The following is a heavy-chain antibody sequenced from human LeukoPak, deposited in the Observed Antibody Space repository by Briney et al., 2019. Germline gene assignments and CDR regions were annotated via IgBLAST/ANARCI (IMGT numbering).Heavy chain of an antibody. CDR2: IIPIFGTA. CDR3: ARRAVTMVRGVITPIWFDP. D-gene: IGHD3-10*01. V-gene: IGHV1-69*13. Sequence: GASVTVSCKASGGTFISYAISWVRQAPGQGLEWMGGIIPIFGTANYAQKFQGRVTITADESTSTAYMELSSLRSEDTAVYYCARRAVTMVRGVITPIWFDPWGQGTLVTVSS. J-gene: IGHJ5*02. CDR1: GGTFISYA.